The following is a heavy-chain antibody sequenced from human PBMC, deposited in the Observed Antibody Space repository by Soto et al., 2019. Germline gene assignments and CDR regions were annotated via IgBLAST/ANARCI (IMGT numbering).Heavy chain of an antibody. Sequence: ASVKVSCKASGYTFTGYYMHWVRQAPGQGLEWMGWINPNSGGTNYAQKFQGWVTMTRDTSISTAYMELSRLRSDDTAVYYCARSRPYYYDRDNWFDPMGPGNPGHRLL. CDR2: INPNSGGT. CDR3: ARSRPYYYDRDNWFDP. V-gene: IGHV1-2*04. D-gene: IGHD3-22*01. CDR1: GYTFTGYY. J-gene: IGHJ5*02.